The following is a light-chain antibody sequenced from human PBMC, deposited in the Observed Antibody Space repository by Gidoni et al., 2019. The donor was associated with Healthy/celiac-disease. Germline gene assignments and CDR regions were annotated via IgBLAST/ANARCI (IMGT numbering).Light chain of an antibody. CDR2: WAS. CDR3: QQYYSTP. CDR1: QSVLYSSNNKNY. J-gene: IGKJ3*01. V-gene: IGKV4-1*01. Sequence: DIVMTQSPDSLAVSLVERATINCTSSQSVLYSSNNKNYLAWYQQKPGKPPKLLIYWASTRESGVPDRFSGSGSGTDFTLTISSLQAEDVAVYYCQQYYSTPFGPGTKVDIK.